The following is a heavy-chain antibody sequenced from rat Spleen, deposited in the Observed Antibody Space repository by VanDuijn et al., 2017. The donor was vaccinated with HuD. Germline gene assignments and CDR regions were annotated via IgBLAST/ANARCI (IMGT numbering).Heavy chain of an antibody. CDR3: ARGRFMYTTDYFDY. D-gene: IGHD1-6*01. Sequence: QVQLKESGPGLVQPSQTLSLTCTVAGFSLSSYNVHWVRQPPGKGLEWMGVIWNTGGTQYNSALKSRLSISKDTSKSQVFLKINSLQTDDTAMYYCARGRFMYTTDYFDYWGQGVMVTVSS. V-gene: IGHV2-41*01. CDR2: IWNTGGT. J-gene: IGHJ2*01. CDR1: GFSLSSYN.